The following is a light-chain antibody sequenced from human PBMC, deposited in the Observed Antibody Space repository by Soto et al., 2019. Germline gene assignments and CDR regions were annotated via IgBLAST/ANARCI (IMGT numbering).Light chain of an antibody. CDR3: QQYSNWPRGT. Sequence: EIVMTQSPATLSVSPGERATISCRASQSVSSNLAWYQQKPGQAPRLLIYGASTRATDIPARFSGSGSGTEFTLTISSLQSEDFAVYYCQQYSNWPRGTFGQGTKVEIK. CDR1: QSVSSN. V-gene: IGKV3-15*01. CDR2: GAS. J-gene: IGKJ1*01.